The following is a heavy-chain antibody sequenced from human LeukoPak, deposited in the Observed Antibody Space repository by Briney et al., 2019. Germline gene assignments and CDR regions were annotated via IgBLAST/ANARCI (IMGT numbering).Heavy chain of an antibody. CDR1: GYTFTGYY. CDR3: ARGVCSSTSCYARDYYYYGMDV. CDR2: INPNSGGT. J-gene: IGHJ6*02. D-gene: IGHD2-2*01. V-gene: IGHV1-2*02. Sequence: ASVKVSCKASGYTFTGYYMHWVRQAPGQGLEWMGWINPNSGGTNYAQKFQGRVTMTRDTSISTVYMELSRLRSDDTAVYYCARGVCSSTSCYARDYYYYGMDVWGQGTTVTVSS.